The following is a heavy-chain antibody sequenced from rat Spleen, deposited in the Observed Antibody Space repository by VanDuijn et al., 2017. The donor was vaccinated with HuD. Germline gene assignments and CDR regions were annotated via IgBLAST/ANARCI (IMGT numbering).Heavy chain of an antibody. D-gene: IGHD1-11*01. CDR1: GFTFSDYY. Sequence: EVQLVESDGGLVQPGRSLKLSCAASGFTFSDYYMAWVRQAPTKGLEWVATISYDGSSTYYRDSVKGRFTISRDNAKSTLYLQMDSLRSEDTATYYCASINYGGPFGYWGQGVMVTVSS. CDR3: ASINYGGPFGY. V-gene: IGHV5-29*01. J-gene: IGHJ2*01. CDR2: ISYDGSST.